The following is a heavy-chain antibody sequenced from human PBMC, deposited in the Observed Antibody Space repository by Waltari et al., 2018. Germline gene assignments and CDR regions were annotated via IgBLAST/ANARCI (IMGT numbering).Heavy chain of an antibody. CDR2: MNPNSGNT. Sequence: QVQLVQSGAEVKKPGASVKVSCKASGYTFTSHDINWVRPATGQGLEWMGWMNPNSGNTGYAQKFQGRVTITRNTSISTAYMELSSLRSEDTAVYYCARGRIAARRRWFDPWGQGTLVTVSS. J-gene: IGHJ5*02. D-gene: IGHD6-6*01. V-gene: IGHV1-8*03. CDR1: GYTFTSHD. CDR3: ARGRIAARRRWFDP.